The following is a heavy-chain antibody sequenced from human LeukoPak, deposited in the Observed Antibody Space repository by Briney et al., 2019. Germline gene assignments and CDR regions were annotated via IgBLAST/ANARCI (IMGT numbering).Heavy chain of an antibody. CDR2: ISYDGSNK. J-gene: IGHJ6*02. CDR1: GLTFSSYA. V-gene: IGHV3-30-3*01. CDR3: ARVYSGSYFLYYYYGMDV. Sequence: GGSLRLSCAASGLTFSSYAMHWVRQAPGKGLEWVAVISYDGSNKYYADSVKGRFTISRDNSKNTLYLQMNSLRAEGTAVYYCARVYSGSYFLYYYYGMDVWGQGTTVTVSS. D-gene: IGHD1-26*01.